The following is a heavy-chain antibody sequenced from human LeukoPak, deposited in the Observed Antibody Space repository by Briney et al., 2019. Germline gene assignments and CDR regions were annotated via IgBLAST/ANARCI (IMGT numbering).Heavy chain of an antibody. J-gene: IGHJ3*02. V-gene: IGHV4-30-2*01. CDR3: ARDIPGTYYDILTGYYSSPDDAFDI. CDR2: IYHSGST. D-gene: IGHD3-9*01. Sequence: SQTLSLTCTVSGGSISSGGYYWSWIRQPPGKGLEWIGYIYHSGSTYYNPSLKSRVTISVDRSKNQFSLKLSSVTAADTAVYYCARDIPGTYYDILTGYYSSPDDAFDIWGQGTMVTVSS. CDR1: GGSISSGGYY.